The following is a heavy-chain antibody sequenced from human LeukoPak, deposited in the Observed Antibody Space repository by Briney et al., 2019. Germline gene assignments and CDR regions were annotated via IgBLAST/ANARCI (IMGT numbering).Heavy chain of an antibody. Sequence: SETLSLTCAVYGVSFSGYYWSWIRQPPGKGLEWIGEINHSGSTNYNPSLKSRVTISVDTSKNQFSLKLSSVTAADTAVYYCARGDSSSTFDYWGQGTLVTVSS. V-gene: IGHV4-34*01. D-gene: IGHD6-6*01. CDR2: INHSGST. CDR1: GVSFSGYY. J-gene: IGHJ4*02. CDR3: ARGDSSSTFDY.